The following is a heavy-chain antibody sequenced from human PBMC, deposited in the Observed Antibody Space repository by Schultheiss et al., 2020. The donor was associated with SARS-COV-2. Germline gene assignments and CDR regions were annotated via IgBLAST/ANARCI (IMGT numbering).Heavy chain of an antibody. CDR3: TREWEGATNY. V-gene: IGHV3-23*01. CDR2: ISGSGGST. D-gene: IGHD1-26*01. J-gene: IGHJ4*02. CDR1: GFTFSSYA. Sequence: GGSLRLSCAASGFTFSSYAMSWVRQAPGKGLEWFSGISGSGGSTYYGDSVEVRFTISRVNSKNTLSLLMNSLRAEDTAVYYCTREWEGATNYWGQGTLV.